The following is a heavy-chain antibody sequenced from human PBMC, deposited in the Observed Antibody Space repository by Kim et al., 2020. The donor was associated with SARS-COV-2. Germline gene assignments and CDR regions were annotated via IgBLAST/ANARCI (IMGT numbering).Heavy chain of an antibody. J-gene: IGHJ5*02. V-gene: IGHV4-31*03. Sequence: SETLSLTCTVSGGSISSGGYYWSWIRQHPGKGLEWIGYIYYSGSTYYNPSLKSRVTISVDTSKNQFSLKLSSVTAADTAVYYCARDRHSPNKRITMVRGVISGFDPWGQGTLVTVSS. D-gene: IGHD3-10*01. CDR2: IYYSGST. CDR1: GGSISSGGYY. CDR3: ARDRHSPNKRITMVRGVISGFDP.